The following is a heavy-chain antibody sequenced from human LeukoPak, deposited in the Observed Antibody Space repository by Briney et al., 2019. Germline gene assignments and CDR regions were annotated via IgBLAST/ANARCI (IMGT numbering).Heavy chain of an antibody. D-gene: IGHD4-11*01. V-gene: IGHV3-30*04. J-gene: IGHJ4*02. CDR3: ARDPSKDYFDY. Sequence: PGGSLRLSCAASGFTFSSYAMHWVRQAPGKGLEWVAVISYDGSNKYYADSVKGRFTISRDNSKNTLYLQMNSLRAEDTAVYYCARDPSKDYFDYWGQGTLVTVSS. CDR1: GFTFSSYA. CDR2: ISYDGSNK.